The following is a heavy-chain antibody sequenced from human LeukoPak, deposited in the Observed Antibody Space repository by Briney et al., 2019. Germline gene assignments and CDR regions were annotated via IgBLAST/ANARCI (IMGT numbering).Heavy chain of an antibody. J-gene: IGHJ4*02. CDR2: INPADSYI. D-gene: IGHD2-2*01. Sequence: GESLKIPCQGSGYSFTNYWIGWVRQKPGKGLEWLGNINPADSYITHSPSFQGQVTFSADKSINTAYLHLTSLEASDTAMYYCARHFSSAWFGYWGQGTLVTVSS. CDR3: ARHFSSAWFGY. V-gene: IGHV5-51*01. CDR1: GYSFTNYW.